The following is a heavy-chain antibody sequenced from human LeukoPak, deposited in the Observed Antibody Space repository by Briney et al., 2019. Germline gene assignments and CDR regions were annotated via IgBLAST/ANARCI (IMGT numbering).Heavy chain of an antibody. D-gene: IGHD2-8*01. CDR1: GYIFTSYY. CDR3: ARDMLAVPSNWFDP. Sequence: ASVKVSCKASGYIFTSYYIHWVRQAPGQGLEWMGVINPSGGGTSYAQKFQGRVTMTRDTSTSTVYMDLRSLRSEDTAVYFCARDMLAVPSNWFDPWGQGTLVTVSS. V-gene: IGHV1-46*01. J-gene: IGHJ5*02. CDR2: INPSGGGT.